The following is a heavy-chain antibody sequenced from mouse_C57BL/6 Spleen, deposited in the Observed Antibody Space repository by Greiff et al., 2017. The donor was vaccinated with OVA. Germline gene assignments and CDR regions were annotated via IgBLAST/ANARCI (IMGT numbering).Heavy chain of an antibody. CDR2: IYPGDGDT. CDR3: ARGGEIYYGKDYAMDY. CDR1: GYAFSSSW. J-gene: IGHJ4*01. Sequence: VKLQESGPELVKPGASVKISCKASGYAFSSSWMNWVKQRPGKGLEWIGRIYPGDGDTNYNGKFKGKATLTADKSSSTAYMQLSSLTSEDSAVYFCARGGEIYYGKDYAMDYWGQGTSVTVSS. D-gene: IGHD2-1*01. V-gene: IGHV1-82*01.